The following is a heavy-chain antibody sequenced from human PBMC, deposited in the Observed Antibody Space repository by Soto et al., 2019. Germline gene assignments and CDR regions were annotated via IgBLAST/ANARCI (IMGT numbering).Heavy chain of an antibody. V-gene: IGHV3-21*01. D-gene: IGHD2-2*01. CDR1: GFTFSNYN. CDR3: VRESYPAKAFDI. J-gene: IGHJ3*02. CDR2: IRSRSIDM. Sequence: EVQLVESGGGLVKPGESLRLSCAASGFTFSNYNINWVRQAPGKGLEWVSSIRSRSIDMYYADSVKGRFTISRDDAKNPRSLKMNGLRAEDPAVYFCVRESYPAKAFDIWGQGTMVTVSS.